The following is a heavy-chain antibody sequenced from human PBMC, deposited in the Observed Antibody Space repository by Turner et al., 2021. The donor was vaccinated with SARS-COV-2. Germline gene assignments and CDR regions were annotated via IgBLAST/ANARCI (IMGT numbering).Heavy chain of an antibody. CDR1: CGSLSSSSYY. CDR2: IYYSGST. CDR3: AGEVVVLTTTHYGMDV. J-gene: IGHJ6*02. V-gene: IGHV4-39*01. Sequence: QPQLQESGPGLVKPSETLSLPRTVSCGSLSSSSYYWGWIRQPPGKGLEWIGSIYYSGSTYYNPSLKSRGTISVDTSKNQFSLKLSSVTAADTAVYYCAGEVVVLTTTHYGMDVWGQGTTVTVSS. D-gene: IGHD1-26*01.